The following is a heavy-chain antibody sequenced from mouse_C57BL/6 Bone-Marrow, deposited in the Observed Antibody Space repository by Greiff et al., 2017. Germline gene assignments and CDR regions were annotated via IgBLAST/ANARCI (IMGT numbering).Heavy chain of an antibody. J-gene: IGHJ1*03. CDR3: ARHIYYYGSGYFDV. CDR2: ISSGGSYT. Sequence: EVHLVESGGDLVKPGGSLKLSCAASGFTFSSYGMSWVRQTPDKRLEWVATISSGGSYTYYPDSVKGRFTISRDNAKKTLYLQMSSLKSEDTAMYYCARHIYYYGSGYFDVWGTGTTVTVSS. D-gene: IGHD1-1*01. V-gene: IGHV5-6*01. CDR1: GFTFSSYG.